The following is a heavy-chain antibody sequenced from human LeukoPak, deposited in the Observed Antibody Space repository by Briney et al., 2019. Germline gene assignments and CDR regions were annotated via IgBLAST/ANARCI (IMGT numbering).Heavy chain of an antibody. CDR2: IYYSGST. J-gene: IGHJ3*02. CDR3: ARGDYVNAFDI. V-gene: IGHV4-30-4*01. Sequence: PSETLSLTCTVSGGSISSGNYYWSWVRQPPGKGLEWIGYIYYSGSTYYNPSLKSRVTISVDTSKNQFSLKLSSVTAADTAVYYCARGDYVNAFDIWGQGTMVTVSS. D-gene: IGHD4-17*01. CDR1: GGSISSGNYY.